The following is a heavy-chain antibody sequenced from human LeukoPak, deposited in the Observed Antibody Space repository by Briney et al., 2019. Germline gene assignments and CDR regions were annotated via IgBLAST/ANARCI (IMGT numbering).Heavy chain of an antibody. D-gene: IGHD3-22*01. J-gene: IGHJ5*02. V-gene: IGHV4-38-2*02. CDR2: IYHSGST. Sequence: SETLSLTCTVSGYSITSGHYWGWIRQPPGKGLEWIGSIYHSGSTYYNPSLESRVTISVDTSKNQFSLKLRSVTAADTAVYYCARNTAGYYHDSSGYPNWFDPWGQGTLVTVSS. CDR3: ARNTAGYYHDSSGYPNWFDP. CDR1: GYSITSGHY.